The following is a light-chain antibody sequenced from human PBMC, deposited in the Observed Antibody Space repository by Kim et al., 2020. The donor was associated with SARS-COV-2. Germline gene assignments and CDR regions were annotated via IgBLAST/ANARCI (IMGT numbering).Light chain of an antibody. CDR3: QSYDSSLGVV. CDR2: DNS. Sequence: QSVLTQPPSVSGAPGQRVTISCTGSSSNIGAGYDVHWYQQFPGTAPKLLIYDNSNRPSGVPDRFSGSKSGTSASLAITGLQAEDEADYYCQSYDSSLGVVFGGGTQLTVL. CDR1: SSNIGAGYD. J-gene: IGLJ2*01. V-gene: IGLV1-40*01.